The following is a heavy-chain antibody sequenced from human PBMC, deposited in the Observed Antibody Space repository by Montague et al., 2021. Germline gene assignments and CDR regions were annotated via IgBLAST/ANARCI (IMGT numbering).Heavy chain of an antibody. V-gene: IGHV4-39*01. Sequence: SETLSLTCTVSGASINSSTYYWGWIRQPPGKGLEWIGSIYYSANTYYNPSLKSRLSISVDTTKNQFSLRLNSVTAADTAVYHCARVDCDGDCYTFDPWGQGTLVTVSS. J-gene: IGHJ5*02. D-gene: IGHD2-21*02. CDR1: GASINSSTYY. CDR3: ARVDCDGDCYTFDP. CDR2: IYYSANT.